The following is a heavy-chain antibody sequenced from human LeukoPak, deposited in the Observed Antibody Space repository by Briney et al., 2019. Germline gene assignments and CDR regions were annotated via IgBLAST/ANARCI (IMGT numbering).Heavy chain of an antibody. V-gene: IGHV4-39*01. CDR1: GGSISSNSYY. CDR3: ARLADITMVRGVGWFDP. Sequence: PSETLSLTCTVSGGSISSNSYYWGWIRQPPGKGLEWIGSIYYSGSTYYNPSLKSRVTISVDTSKNQFSLKLSSVTAADTAVYYCARLADITMVRGVGWFDPWGQGTLVTVSS. CDR2: IYYSGST. D-gene: IGHD3-10*01. J-gene: IGHJ5*02.